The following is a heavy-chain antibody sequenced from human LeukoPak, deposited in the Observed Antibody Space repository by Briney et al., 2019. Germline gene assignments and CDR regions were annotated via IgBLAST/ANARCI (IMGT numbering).Heavy chain of an antibody. V-gene: IGHV5-51*01. CDR1: EYSFTNCW. CDR2: LYPENSYA. D-gene: IGHD1-14*01. J-gene: IGHJ5*02. Sequence: GESLKISCKGSEYSFTNCWIGWVRQKPGKGLEWMGLLYPENSYARYSPPLQGQVIMSVDKSISTAYLQWSNLKASDTAMYYCARQNREDATGRKFDPWGQGTLVIVSS. CDR3: ARQNREDATGRKFDP.